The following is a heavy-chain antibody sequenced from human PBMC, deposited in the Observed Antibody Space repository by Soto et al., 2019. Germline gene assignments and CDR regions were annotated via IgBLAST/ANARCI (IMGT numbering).Heavy chain of an antibody. CDR1: GFTFSSYG. CDR2: IWYDGSNK. Sequence: GGSLRLSCAASGFTFSSYGMHWVRQAPGKGLEWVAVIWYDGSNKYYADSVKGRFTISRDNSKNTLYLQMNSLRAEDTAVYYCARVYSSSWALYGMDVWGQGTTVTVS. CDR3: ARVYSSSWALYGMDV. J-gene: IGHJ6*02. V-gene: IGHV3-33*01. D-gene: IGHD6-13*01.